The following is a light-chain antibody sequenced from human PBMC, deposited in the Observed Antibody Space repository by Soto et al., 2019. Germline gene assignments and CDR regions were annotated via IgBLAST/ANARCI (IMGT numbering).Light chain of an antibody. CDR3: QQYNNWPIT. CDR1: QSVSNY. J-gene: IGKJ5*01. CDR2: GAS. Sequence: DIVLTQSPATLSLSPGERATLSCRASQSVSNYLAWYQQKPGQAPRLLIYGASTRATGIPARFSGSGSGTEFILTISSLQSEDFEIYYCQQYNNWPITFGQGTRLEI. V-gene: IGKV3-15*01.